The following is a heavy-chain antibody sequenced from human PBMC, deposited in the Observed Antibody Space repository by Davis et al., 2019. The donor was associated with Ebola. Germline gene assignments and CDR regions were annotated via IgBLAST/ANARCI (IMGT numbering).Heavy chain of an antibody. D-gene: IGHD3-16*01. V-gene: IGHV1-18*01. Sequence: ASVKVSCKTSGYSFTDYGIGWVRQAPGQGLEWMGWISGYNGATDYAPNVQGRVTLTTQTSTNTAYMDLSSLRSDDTAVYYCARDDKVMHFDYWGQGTLVTVSS. J-gene: IGHJ4*02. CDR1: GYSFTDYG. CDR3: ARDDKVMHFDY. CDR2: ISGYNGAT.